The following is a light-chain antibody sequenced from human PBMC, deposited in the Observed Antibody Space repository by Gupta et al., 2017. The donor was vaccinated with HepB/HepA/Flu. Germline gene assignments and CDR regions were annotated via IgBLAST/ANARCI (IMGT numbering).Light chain of an antibody. CDR3: QQYDNLPSLT. CDR1: QDISNY. Sequence: ASVGDRVTITCQASQDISNYLNWYQQKPGKAPKLLIYDASNLETGVPSRFSGSGSGTDFTFTISSLQPEDIATYYCQQYDNLPSLTFGGGTKVEIK. CDR2: DAS. V-gene: IGKV1-33*01. J-gene: IGKJ4*01.